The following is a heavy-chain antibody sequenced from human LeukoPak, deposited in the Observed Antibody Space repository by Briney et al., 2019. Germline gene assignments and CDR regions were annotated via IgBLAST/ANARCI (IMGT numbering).Heavy chain of an antibody. Sequence: SETLSLTCTVSGGSISSYYWSWIRQPPGKGLEWIGYICYSGSTNYNPSLKSRVTISVDTSKNQFSLKLSSVTAADTAVYYCARGEAQTYYYYYYYMDVWGKGTTVTVSS. CDR3: ARGEAQTYYYYYYYMDV. V-gene: IGHV4-59*01. J-gene: IGHJ6*03. CDR1: GGSISSYY. CDR2: ICYSGST.